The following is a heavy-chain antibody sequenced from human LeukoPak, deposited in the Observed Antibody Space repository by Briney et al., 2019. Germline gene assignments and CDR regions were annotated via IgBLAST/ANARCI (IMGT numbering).Heavy chain of an antibody. CDR1: GFTVSSNY. J-gene: IGHJ6*03. Sequence: PGGSLRLSCAASGFTVSSNYMSWVRQAPGKGLEWVSVIYSGGSTYYADSVKGRFTISRDNSKNTLYLQMNSLRIEDTAVYYCAKDHGSTTPLYMDVWGTGTTVIVSS. V-gene: IGHV3-66*01. CDR2: IYSGGST. D-gene: IGHD2/OR15-2a*01. CDR3: AKDHGSTTPLYMDV.